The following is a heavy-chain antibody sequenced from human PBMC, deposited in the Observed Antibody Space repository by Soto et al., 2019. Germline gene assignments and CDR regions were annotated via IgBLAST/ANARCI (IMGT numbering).Heavy chain of an antibody. Sequence: QVQLVQSGAEVKKPGASVRVSCKASGYTFVTYDINWVRQATGQGLEWMGWMNPNSGNTGYPQKFQGRVTMTRNTSISTDYMELSSLRSEDTAVYYCARGHFSGYDGAHDAFDIWGQGTMVTVSS. CDR3: ARGHFSGYDGAHDAFDI. D-gene: IGHD5-12*01. J-gene: IGHJ3*02. V-gene: IGHV1-8*01. CDR2: MNPNSGNT. CDR1: GYTFVTYD.